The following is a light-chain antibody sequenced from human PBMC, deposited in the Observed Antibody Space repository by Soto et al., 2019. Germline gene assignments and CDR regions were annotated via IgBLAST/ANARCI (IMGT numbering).Light chain of an antibody. CDR2: WAS. J-gene: IGKJ3*01. V-gene: IGKV4-1*01. CDR3: QQYYSTPRT. Sequence: WYQQKPGQPPKLLIYWASTRESGVPDRFSGSGSGTDFTLTISSLQAEDVAVYYCQQYYSTPRTFGPGTKVDIK.